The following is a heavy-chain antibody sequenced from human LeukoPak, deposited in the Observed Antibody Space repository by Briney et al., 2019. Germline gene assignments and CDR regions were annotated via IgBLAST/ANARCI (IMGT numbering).Heavy chain of an antibody. CDR2: IYTSGST. Sequence: SETLSLTCTVSGVSISSYYWNWIRQPAGKGLEWIGRIYTSGSTNYNPSLKSRVTVSVDTSKNQISLKVNSVTAADTAVYFCARESYSSSYLFDFWGQGTLVTVSS. V-gene: IGHV4-4*07. CDR1: GVSISSYY. D-gene: IGHD6-6*01. CDR3: ARESYSSSYLFDF. J-gene: IGHJ4*02.